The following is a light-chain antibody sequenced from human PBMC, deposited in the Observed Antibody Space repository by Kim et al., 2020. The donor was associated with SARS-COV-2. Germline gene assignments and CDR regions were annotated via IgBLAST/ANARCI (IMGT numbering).Light chain of an antibody. Sequence: QSVLTQPPSASGTPGQRVTFSCSGSTSNIGSNSVHWYQHLPGTAPKLLIYSNDQRPSGVPDRFSGSKSGTSASLAISGLRSEDEADYYCAAWDDSLSAYVFGIGTKVTVL. CDR1: TSNIGSNS. J-gene: IGLJ1*01. CDR2: SND. V-gene: IGLV1-47*02. CDR3: AAWDDSLSAYV.